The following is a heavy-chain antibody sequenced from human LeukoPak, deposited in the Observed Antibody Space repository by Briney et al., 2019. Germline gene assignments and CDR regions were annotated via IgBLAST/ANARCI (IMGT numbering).Heavy chain of an antibody. CDR3: ARNRAFAFDI. V-gene: IGHV3-48*02. CDR2: IGTSSTTI. D-gene: IGHD1-14*01. Sequence: PGGSLRLSCAASGSTFTSYSMNWVLQAPGKGLEWVSYIGTSSTTIYYADSVKGRFTISRDNAKNSLSLQMNSLRDEDTAVYYCARNRAFAFDIWGQGTMVTVSS. J-gene: IGHJ3*02. CDR1: GSTFTSYS.